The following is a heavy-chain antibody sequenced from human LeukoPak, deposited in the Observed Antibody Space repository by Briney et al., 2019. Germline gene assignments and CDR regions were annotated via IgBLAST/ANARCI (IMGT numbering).Heavy chain of an antibody. V-gene: IGHV4-34*01. CDR1: VGSFSGYY. CDR2: INHSGST. Sequence: TSETLSLTCAVYVGSFSGYYWSWIRQPPGKGLEWIGEINHSGSTNYNPSLKSRVTISVDTSKNQFSLKLSSVTAADTAVYYCARHALSDILTGYSDYWGQGTLVTVSS. D-gene: IGHD3-9*01. J-gene: IGHJ4*02. CDR3: ARHALSDILTGYSDY.